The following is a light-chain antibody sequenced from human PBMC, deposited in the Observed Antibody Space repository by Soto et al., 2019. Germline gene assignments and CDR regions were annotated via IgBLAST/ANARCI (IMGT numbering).Light chain of an antibody. CDR2: GAS. CDR3: QQYNKWPQT. CDR1: QSVSSS. V-gene: IGKV3-15*01. Sequence: EIVMTQSPATLSVSPGERATLSCRASQSVSSSLAWYQQRPGQAPRLLIYGASTRATDIPATFTGSGSGTEFTLTISSLQSEDIAVYYCQQYNKWPQTFGQGTKVDIK. J-gene: IGKJ1*01.